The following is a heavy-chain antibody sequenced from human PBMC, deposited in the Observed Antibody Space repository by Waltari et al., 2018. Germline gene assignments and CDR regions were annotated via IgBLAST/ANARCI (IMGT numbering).Heavy chain of an antibody. V-gene: IGHV4-61*02. CDR2: IYTSGST. CDR1: GGSISSGSYY. J-gene: IGHJ5*02. D-gene: IGHD2-8*01. CDR3: ARSPGGLYSDNWFDP. Sequence: QVQLQESGPGLVKPSQTLSLTCTVSGGSISSGSYYWSWIRQPAGKGLEWIGRIYTSGSTTDTPSLTSRVTISVDTSKNQCSLKLSSVTAADTAVYYCARSPGGLYSDNWFDPWGQGTLVTVSS.